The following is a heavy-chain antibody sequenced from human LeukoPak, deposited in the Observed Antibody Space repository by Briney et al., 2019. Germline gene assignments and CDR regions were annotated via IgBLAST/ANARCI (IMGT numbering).Heavy chain of an antibody. CDR1: GFMFEDYA. D-gene: IGHD5-24*01. V-gene: IGHV3-43*02. Sequence: QPGGSLRISCAASGFMFEDYAMHWVRQVPGRGLEWVSLISGDGVSSFYADSVKGRFTISRDNNNSSLSLQMRRLTTEDTAFYYCVREQFSHTSNYFDNWGQGILVTVSS. CDR3: VREQFSHTSNYFDN. CDR2: ISGDGVSS. J-gene: IGHJ4*02.